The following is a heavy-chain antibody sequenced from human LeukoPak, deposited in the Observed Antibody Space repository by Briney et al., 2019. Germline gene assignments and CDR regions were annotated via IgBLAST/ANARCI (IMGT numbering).Heavy chain of an antibody. CDR3: ARVGYSGSFYPFDY. CDR2: INSDGRIT. D-gene: IGHD1-26*01. V-gene: IGHV3-74*01. Sequence: GGSLRLSCAASGFTFSDYWMHWVRQAPGKGLVGVSRINSDGRITSYADSVKGRFTISRDNAKNTLYLQMNSLRADDTAVYYCARVGYSGSFYPFDYWGHGTLVTVSS. CDR1: GFTFSDYW. J-gene: IGHJ4*01.